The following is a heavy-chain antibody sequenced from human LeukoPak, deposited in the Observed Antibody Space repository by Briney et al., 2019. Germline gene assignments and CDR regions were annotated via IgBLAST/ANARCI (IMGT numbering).Heavy chain of an antibody. CDR1: GFTFSSYA. CDR3: AKDKQQLGGVGYYDSSGYPDY. V-gene: IGHV3-23*01. Sequence: GGSLRLSCGASGFTFSSYAMSWVRQAPGKGLEWVSAISGSGGSTYYADSVKGRFTISRDNSKNTLYLQMNSLRAEDTAVYYCAKDKQQLGGVGYYDSSGYPDYWGQGTLVTVSS. D-gene: IGHD3-22*01. CDR2: ISGSGGST. J-gene: IGHJ4*02.